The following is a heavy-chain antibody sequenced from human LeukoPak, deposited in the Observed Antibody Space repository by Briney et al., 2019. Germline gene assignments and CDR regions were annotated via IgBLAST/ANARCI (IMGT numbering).Heavy chain of an antibody. V-gene: IGHV4-59*01. J-gene: IGHJ4*02. D-gene: IGHD3-16*01. CDR2: IYYSGST. CDR1: GGSLSRYY. Sequence: PSETLSLPCTVSGGSLSRYYWSWIRQPPGKGLGWVGYIYYSGSTNYNPSLKSRVTISVDTSKNQFSLKLSSVTAADTAVYYCARVRYRLAETYIDYWGQGTLVTVSS. CDR3: ARVRYRLAETYIDY.